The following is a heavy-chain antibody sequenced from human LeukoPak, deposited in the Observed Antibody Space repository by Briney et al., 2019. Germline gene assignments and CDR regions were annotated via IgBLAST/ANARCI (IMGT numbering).Heavy chain of an antibody. D-gene: IGHD4-23*01. J-gene: IGHJ4*02. V-gene: IGHV3-30-3*01. CDR2: ISYDGSNK. CDR3: ARSASRWAEQGFDY. CDR1: GFTFSSYA. Sequence: GRSQRLSCAASGFTFSSYAMHWVRQAPGKGLEWVAVISYDGSNKYYADSVKGRFTISRDNSKNTLYLQMNSLRAEDTAVYYCARSASRWAEQGFDYWGQGTLVTVSS.